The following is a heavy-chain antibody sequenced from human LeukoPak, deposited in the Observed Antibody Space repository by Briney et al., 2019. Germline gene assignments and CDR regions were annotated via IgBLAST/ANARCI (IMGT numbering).Heavy chain of an antibody. Sequence: GASVKVSCKASGYTFTTYAMNWVRQAPGQGLEWMGWINTNTGNPTYAQGFTGRFVFSLDTSVSTAYLQISSLKAEDTTVYYCARPARIGSSGYYPDAFDIWGQGTMVTVSS. J-gene: IGHJ3*02. CDR2: INTNTGNP. CDR1: GYTFTTYA. V-gene: IGHV7-4-1*02. CDR3: ARPARIGSSGYYPDAFDI. D-gene: IGHD3-22*01.